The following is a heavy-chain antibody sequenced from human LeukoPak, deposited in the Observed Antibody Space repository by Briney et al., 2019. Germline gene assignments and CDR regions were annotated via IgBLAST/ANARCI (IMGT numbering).Heavy chain of an antibody. J-gene: IGHJ4*02. D-gene: IGHD3-22*01. CDR2: IYYSGST. CDR1: GGSISSYY. CDR3: ARDGHPYYYDSSGYYRGVY. Sequence: SETLSLTCTVSGGSISSYYWGWICQPPGKGLEWIGSIYYSGSTYYNPSLKSRVTISVDTSKNQFSLKLSSVTAADTAVYYCARDGHPYYYDSSGYYRGVYWGQGALVTVSS. V-gene: IGHV4-39*07.